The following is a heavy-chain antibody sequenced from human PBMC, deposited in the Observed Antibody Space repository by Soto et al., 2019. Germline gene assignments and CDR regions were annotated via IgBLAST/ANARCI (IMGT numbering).Heavy chain of an antibody. J-gene: IGHJ4*02. Sequence: AAVHVSGMDCRCSFTAKFIQWVRQAPGQGFEWMGWINPKSGDKKYPQKLQGRGTMTRDTSHSTVYMTLPSVTSDDQAEYHCPIYLANGGGSAGFDYWGQGTLVTVSS. D-gene: IGHD1-26*01. CDR1: RCSFTAKF. CDR2: INPKSGDK. V-gene: IGHV1-2*02. CDR3: PIYLANGGGSAGFDY.